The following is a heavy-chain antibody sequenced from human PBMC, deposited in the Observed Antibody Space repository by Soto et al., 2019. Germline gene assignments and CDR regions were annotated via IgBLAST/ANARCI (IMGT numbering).Heavy chain of an antibody. CDR2: ISAYNGNT. CDR1: GYTFTSYG. CDR3: ARSYRGGFGEN. V-gene: IGHV1-18*01. J-gene: IGHJ4*02. Sequence: QVQLVQSGAEVKKPGASVKVSCKASGYTFTSYGISWVRQAPGQGLEWMGWISAYNGNTNYAPKLQGRVTMTTDTSTTTGYMEVRSLQSDDPAVYYCARSYRGGFGENWGQGTLVTVSS. D-gene: IGHD3-10*01.